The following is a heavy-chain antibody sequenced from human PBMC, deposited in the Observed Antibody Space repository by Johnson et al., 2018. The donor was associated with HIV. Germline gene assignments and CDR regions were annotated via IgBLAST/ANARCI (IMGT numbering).Heavy chain of an antibody. D-gene: IGHD1-26*01. Sequence: EVQLVESGGGLVQPGRSLRLSCTASGFTFDDYGMSWVRQAPGKGLEWVSGINWNGGSTGYADSVKGRFTISRDNAKNSLYLQMNNLRAEDTALYYCARRWELHSNAFDIWGQGTMVTVSS. CDR3: ARRWELHSNAFDI. CDR1: GFTFDDYG. CDR2: INWNGGST. V-gene: IGHV3-20*04. J-gene: IGHJ3*02.